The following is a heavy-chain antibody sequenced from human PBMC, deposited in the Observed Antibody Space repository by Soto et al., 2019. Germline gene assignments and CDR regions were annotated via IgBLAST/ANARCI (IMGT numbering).Heavy chain of an antibody. CDR3: ARGGSSDWQVALDI. Sequence: SETLSLTCAVYAGAFGHYYWNWIRQSPGKGLEWIGKIKHSGSSNYNPSLRSRLSTSVDMSKDQFSLRLTSVTAADTAVYYCARGGSSDWQVALDIWGQGTMVT. D-gene: IGHD6-19*01. CDR2: IKHSGSS. CDR1: AGAFGHYY. V-gene: IGHV4-34*01. J-gene: IGHJ3*02.